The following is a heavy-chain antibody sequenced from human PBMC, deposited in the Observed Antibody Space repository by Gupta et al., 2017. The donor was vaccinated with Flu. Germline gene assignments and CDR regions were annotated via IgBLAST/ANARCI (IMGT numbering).Heavy chain of an antibody. CDR2: ISYDGSNK. D-gene: IGHD2-2*01. CDR3: AKAQSVPAAIQVFSRLYYYYYGMDV. CDR1: GFTFSSYG. Sequence: QVQLVESGGGVVQPGRSLRLSCAASGFTFSSYGMHWVRQAPGKGLEWVAVISYDGSNKYYADSVKGRFTISRDNSKNTLYLQMNSLRAEDTAVYYCAKAQSVPAAIQVFSRLYYYYYGMDVWGQGTTVTVSS. J-gene: IGHJ6*02. V-gene: IGHV3-30*18.